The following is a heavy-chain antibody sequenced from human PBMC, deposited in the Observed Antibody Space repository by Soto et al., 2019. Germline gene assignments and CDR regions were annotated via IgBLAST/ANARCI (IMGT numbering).Heavy chain of an antibody. CDR2: IYSGGST. CDR3: ARDKSFSGWNYFDY. CDR1: GFTVSSNY. J-gene: IGHJ4*02. V-gene: IGHV3-53*01. D-gene: IGHD6-19*01. Sequence: PGGSLRLSCAASGFTVSSNYMSWVRQAPGKGLEWVSVIYSGGSTYYADSVKGRFTISRDNSKNTLYLQMNSLRAEDTAVYYCARDKSFSGWNYFDYWGQGTLVTVSS.